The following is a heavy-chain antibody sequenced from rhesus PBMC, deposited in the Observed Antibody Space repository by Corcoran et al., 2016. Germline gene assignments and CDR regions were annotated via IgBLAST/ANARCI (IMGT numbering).Heavy chain of an antibody. Sequence: QVQLQESGPAVVKPSETLSLTCAVSGGSISSGNWWDWIRQSPGKGLEWIGGIHDSTVNTVYSPSLKGRVTLSIDTSQNQFSLKLSSVTAADTAVYFCARHLGSSYGWRFDVWGAGVLVTVSS. CDR3: ARHLGSSYGWRFDV. V-gene: IGHV4-93*02. J-gene: IGHJ5-1*01. CDR2: IHDSTVNT. D-gene: IGHD6-43*01. CDR1: GGSISSGNW.